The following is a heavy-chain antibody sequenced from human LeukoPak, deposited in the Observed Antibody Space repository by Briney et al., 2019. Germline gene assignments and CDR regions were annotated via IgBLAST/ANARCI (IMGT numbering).Heavy chain of an antibody. CDR3: ARDLAYSRLDY. CDR1: GLTFRSSW. V-gene: IGHV3-7*01. CDR2: INPDGNKK. Sequence: GGSLRLSCAVSGLTFRSSWMDWVRQAPGKGREWVDSINPDGNKKYSADSVKGRFTNSRDNADNSLYLQMNSLRVEDTAFYYCARDLAYSRLDYWGQGMLVTVSS. J-gene: IGHJ4*02. D-gene: IGHD5-18*01.